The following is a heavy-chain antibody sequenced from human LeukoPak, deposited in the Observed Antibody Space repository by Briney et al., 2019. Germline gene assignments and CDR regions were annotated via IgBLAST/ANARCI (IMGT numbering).Heavy chain of an antibody. V-gene: IGHV3-53*01. CDR1: GFTFSDYG. D-gene: IGHD1-1*01. CDR3: ARWTNFHAFDI. J-gene: IGHJ3*02. Sequence: GGSLRLSCAASGFTFSDYGMNWVRQAPGKGLEWVSLLYSAGSTNYADSVKGRFTISRDDSKNTVYLQMNSLRAEDTAVYYCARWTNFHAFDIWGQGTLVTVSS. CDR2: LYSAGST.